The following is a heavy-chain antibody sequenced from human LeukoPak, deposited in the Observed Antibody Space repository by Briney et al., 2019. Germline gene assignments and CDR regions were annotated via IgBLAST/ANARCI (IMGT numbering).Heavy chain of an antibody. CDR3: ARERTDCDSGSYYRDCDP. J-gene: IGHJ5*02. CDR1: GFTFSSYE. Sequence: TGGSLSLSCAASGFTFSSYEMNWVRQAPGKGLQWVSYISGSGTTIYYADSVKGRFTISRDNAKNSLYLQMNSLRAEDTALYYCARERTDCDSGSYYRDCDPWGQGTLVTVSS. CDR2: ISGSGTTI. V-gene: IGHV3-48*03. D-gene: IGHD1-26*01.